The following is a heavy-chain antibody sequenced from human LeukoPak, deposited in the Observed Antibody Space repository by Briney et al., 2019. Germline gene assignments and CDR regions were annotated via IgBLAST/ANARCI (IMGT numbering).Heavy chain of an antibody. Sequence: GGSLRLSCAASGFTFSDYSMNWVRQTPRKGLEWVSCISGSGSYIYYAGSVKGRFTISRDNAKNSLNLQVNSLRAEDTAVYYCVRERYHGSGAPKFDYWGQGTLVTVSS. CDR1: GFTFSDYS. D-gene: IGHD3-10*01. CDR2: ISGSGSYI. J-gene: IGHJ4*02. V-gene: IGHV3-21*01. CDR3: VRERYHGSGAPKFDY.